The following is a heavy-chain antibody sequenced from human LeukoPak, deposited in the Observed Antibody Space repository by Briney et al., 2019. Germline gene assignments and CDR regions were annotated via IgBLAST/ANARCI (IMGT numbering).Heavy chain of an antibody. CDR2: IKSKTDGGTT. CDR3: TTDWPLLNPVG. J-gene: IGHJ3*01. CDR1: GFTFSGSA. V-gene: IGHV3-15*01. Sequence: GGSLKLSCAASGFTFSGSAMHWVRQASGKGLEWVGRIKSKTDGGTTDYAAPVKGRFTISRDDSKNTLYLQMNSLKTEDTAVYYCTTDWPLLNPVGWGQGTMVTVSS.